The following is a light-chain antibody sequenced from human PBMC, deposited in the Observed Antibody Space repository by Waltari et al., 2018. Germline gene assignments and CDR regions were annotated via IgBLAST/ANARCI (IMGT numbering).Light chain of an antibody. CDR2: GAS. CDR1: QSVSRT. Sequence: EIVLTQSPGTLSLSPGERATLSCRASQSVSRTLAWYQQKPGQAPKLLIYGASIRATGIPDRFTGSWYGTDFSLTISSLEPEDFAIYFCQHYVRLPATFGQGTKVEIK. J-gene: IGKJ1*01. V-gene: IGKV3-20*01. CDR3: QHYVRLPAT.